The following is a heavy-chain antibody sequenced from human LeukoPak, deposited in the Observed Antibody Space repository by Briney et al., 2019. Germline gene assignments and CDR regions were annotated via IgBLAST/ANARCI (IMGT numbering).Heavy chain of an antibody. D-gene: IGHD3-10*01. Sequence: SETLSLTCSVSGGSISSSHYYWGWIRQPPGKGLEWIGTICYGGTTYYNPPLESRVTISEDTSKNQFSLTLRSVTAADTAVYYCARQISDYYYYYIDVWGKGTTVTVSS. V-gene: IGHV4-39*01. CDR1: GGSISSSHYY. J-gene: IGHJ6*03. CDR3: ARQISDYYYYYIDV. CDR2: ICYGGTT.